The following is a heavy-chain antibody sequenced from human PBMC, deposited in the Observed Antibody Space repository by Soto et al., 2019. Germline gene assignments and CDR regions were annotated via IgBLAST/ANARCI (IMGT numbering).Heavy chain of an antibody. J-gene: IGHJ6*02. Sequence: ASVKVSCKASGYTFTSYYMHWVRQAPGQGREGMGIINPSGGSTSYAQKFQGRVTMTMDTSTSTVYMELSSLRSEDTAVYYCARDQDIVVVPAAMGYYYYGMDVWGQGTTVTVSS. V-gene: IGHV1-46*01. CDR3: ARDQDIVVVPAAMGYYYYGMDV. CDR2: INPSGGST. CDR1: GYTFTSYY. D-gene: IGHD2-2*01.